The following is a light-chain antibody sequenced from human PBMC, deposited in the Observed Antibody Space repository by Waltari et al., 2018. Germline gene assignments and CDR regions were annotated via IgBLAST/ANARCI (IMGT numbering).Light chain of an antibody. CDR3: CSYAGSGTWV. J-gene: IGLJ3*02. CDR2: DVS. Sequence: QSALTQPRSVSGSPGQSVTISCTGTSSDVGSYYYVSWCQQYPAKAPKLMIYDVSKRPSGVPDRFSGSPCGNTASLTISGLQAEDEANYYCCSYAGSGTWVFGGGTKLTVL. V-gene: IGLV2-11*01. CDR1: SSDVGSYYY.